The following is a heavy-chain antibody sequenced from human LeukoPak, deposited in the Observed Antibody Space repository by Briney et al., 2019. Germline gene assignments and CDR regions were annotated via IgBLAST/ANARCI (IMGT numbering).Heavy chain of an antibody. Sequence: SETLSLTCAVYGGSFSGYYWSWIRQPPGKGLEWIGEINHSGSTNYNPSFKSRVTISVDTSKNQFSLKLSSVTAADTAVYYCARAAGYANYYGMDVWGQGTTVTVSS. J-gene: IGHJ6*02. D-gene: IGHD5-12*01. CDR2: INHSGST. CDR1: GGSFSGYY. V-gene: IGHV4-34*01. CDR3: ARAAGYANYYGMDV.